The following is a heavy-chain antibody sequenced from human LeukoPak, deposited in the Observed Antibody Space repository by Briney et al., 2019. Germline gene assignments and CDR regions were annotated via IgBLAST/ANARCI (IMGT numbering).Heavy chain of an antibody. Sequence: GGPLRLSCAASGFTFSSYGMHWVRQAPGKGLEWVAFIRYDGSNKYYADSVKGRFTISRDNSKNTLYLQMNSLRAEDTAVYYCARDPDYYDSSGYYFDPWGQGTLVTVSS. J-gene: IGHJ5*02. CDR1: GFTFSSYG. CDR2: IRYDGSNK. V-gene: IGHV3-30*02. CDR3: ARDPDYYDSSGYYFDP. D-gene: IGHD3-22*01.